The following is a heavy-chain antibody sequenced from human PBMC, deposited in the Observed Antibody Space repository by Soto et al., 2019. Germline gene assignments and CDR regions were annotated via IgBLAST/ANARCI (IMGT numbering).Heavy chain of an antibody. CDR1: GYTFTGYY. Sequence: ASVKVSCKASGYTFTGYYMHWVRQAPGQGLEWMGWINPNSGGTNYAQKFQGWVTMTRDTSISTAYMELSRLRSDDTAVYYCATGAYSGYDPDAFDIWGQGTMVTVSS. J-gene: IGHJ3*02. CDR2: INPNSGGT. V-gene: IGHV1-2*04. CDR3: ATGAYSGYDPDAFDI. D-gene: IGHD5-12*01.